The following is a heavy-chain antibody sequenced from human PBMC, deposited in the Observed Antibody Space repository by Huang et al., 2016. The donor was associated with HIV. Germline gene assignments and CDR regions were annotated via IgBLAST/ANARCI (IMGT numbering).Heavy chain of an antibody. V-gene: IGHV3-49*05. J-gene: IGHJ4*02. Sequence: EVQFVESGGGLVKPGRSLRLSCTASGFTFGNYGMSWFRQAPGKGLEWVGVIRSKDYSEKTEYAASVKGRFTISRDDSKSIAYLQMNSLKPEDTAVYYCTRESVYPNYYDGSGFYFDYWGQGTLVTVSS. CDR1: GFTFGNYG. CDR3: TRESVYPNYYDGSGFYFDY. CDR2: IRSKDYSEKT. D-gene: IGHD3-22*01.